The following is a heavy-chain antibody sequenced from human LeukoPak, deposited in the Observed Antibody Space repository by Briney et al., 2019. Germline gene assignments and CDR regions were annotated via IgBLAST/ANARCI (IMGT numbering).Heavy chain of an antibody. J-gene: IGHJ5*02. D-gene: IGHD6-19*01. CDR2: IYYSGST. V-gene: IGHV4-59*01. CDR1: GGSISSYY. Sequence: SETLSLTCTVSGGSISSYYWSWIRQPPGKGLEWIGYIYYSGSTIYNPPLKSRVTISVDTSKNQFSLKLSSVTAADTAVYYCARVEVAGTNWFDPWGQGTLVTVSS. CDR3: ARVEVAGTNWFDP.